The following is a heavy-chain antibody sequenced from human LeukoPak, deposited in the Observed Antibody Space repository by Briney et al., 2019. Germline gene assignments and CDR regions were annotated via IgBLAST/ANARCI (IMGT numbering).Heavy chain of an antibody. CDR2: IYTSGST. J-gene: IGHJ4*02. V-gene: IGHV4-61*02. D-gene: IGHD3-10*01. Sequence: SETLSLTCTVSGGSISSGSYYWSWIRQPAGKGLEWIGRIYTSGSTNYNPSLKSRVTISVDTSKNQFSLKLSSVTAADTAVYYCATTTMVRGAQDYWGQGTLVTVSS. CDR3: ATTTMVRGAQDY. CDR1: GGSISSGSYY.